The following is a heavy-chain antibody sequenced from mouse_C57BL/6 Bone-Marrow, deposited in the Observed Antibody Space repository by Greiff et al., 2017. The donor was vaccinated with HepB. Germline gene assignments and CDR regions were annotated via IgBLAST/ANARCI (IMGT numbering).Heavy chain of an antibody. J-gene: IGHJ2*01. Sequence: QVQLQQSGAELAKPRASVKLSCKASGYTFTSYWMHWVKQRPGQGLEWIGYINPSSGYTKYNQKFKDKATLTADKSSSTAYMQLSSLTYEDSAVYYCAREDYGSSYYFDYWGQGTTLTVSS. CDR1: GYTFTSYW. V-gene: IGHV1-7*01. CDR3: AREDYGSSYYFDY. D-gene: IGHD1-1*01. CDR2: INPSSGYT.